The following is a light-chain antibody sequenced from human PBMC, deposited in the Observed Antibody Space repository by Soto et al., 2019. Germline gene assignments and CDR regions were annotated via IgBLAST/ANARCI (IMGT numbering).Light chain of an antibody. CDR2: GAS. CDR3: QQYGSSPPLS. Sequence: EIVLTQSPGTRSLSPGERATLSCRASQSVSSSSLGWYQQKPGQAPRLLIYGASSRATGIPDRFSGSGSGTDFTLTISRLEPEDFAVYYCQQYGSSPPLSFGGGTKVDIK. V-gene: IGKV3-20*01. CDR1: QSVSSSS. J-gene: IGKJ4*01.